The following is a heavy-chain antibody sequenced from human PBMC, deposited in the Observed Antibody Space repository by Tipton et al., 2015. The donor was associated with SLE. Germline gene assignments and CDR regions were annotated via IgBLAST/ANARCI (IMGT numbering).Heavy chain of an antibody. D-gene: IGHD1/OR15-1a*01. CDR3: ARDQNSRSAY. V-gene: IGHV1-69*01. CDR2: IIPIFGTA. CDR1: GGTFSNLA. Sequence: QLVQSGAEVKKPGSSVKVSCKASGGTFSNLAVNWVRQAPGQGLEWVGGIIPIFGTANYAQKFQGRVTITADESTSTAYMELSSLRSEDTAVYYCARDQNSRSAYWGQGTLVTVSS. J-gene: IGHJ4*02.